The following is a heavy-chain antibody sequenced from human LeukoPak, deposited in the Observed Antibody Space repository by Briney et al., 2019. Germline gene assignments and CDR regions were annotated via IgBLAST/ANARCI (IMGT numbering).Heavy chain of an antibody. CDR3: ARDRPECSGWYQGWFDP. CDR1: GFTFSSYA. D-gene: IGHD6-13*01. V-gene: IGHV3-64*01. Sequence: GGSLTLSCAASGFTFSSYAMHWVRQAPGEGLEYVSAISSNGGSTYYANSVKGRFTISRDNSKNTLYLQMGSLRAEDMAVYYCARDRPECSGWYQGWFDPWGQGTLVTVSS. CDR2: ISSNGGST. J-gene: IGHJ5*02.